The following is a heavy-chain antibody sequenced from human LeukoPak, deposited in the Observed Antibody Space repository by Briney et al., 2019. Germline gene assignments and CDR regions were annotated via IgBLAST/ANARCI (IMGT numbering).Heavy chain of an antibody. CDR3: ARYRTGYHYFDY. CDR2: IIPIFGTA. J-gene: IGHJ4*02. D-gene: IGHD7-27*01. Sequence: SVKVSCKASGGTFSSYAISWVRQAPGQGLEWMGGIIPIFGTANYAQKFRGRVTITTDESTSTAYMELSSLRSEDTAVYYCARYRTGYHYFDYWGQGTLVTVSS. CDR1: GGTFSSYA. V-gene: IGHV1-69*05.